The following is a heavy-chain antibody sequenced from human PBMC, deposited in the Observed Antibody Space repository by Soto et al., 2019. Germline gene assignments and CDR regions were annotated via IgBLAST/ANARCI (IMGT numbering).Heavy chain of an antibody. V-gene: IGHV4-59*08. D-gene: IGHD4-17*01. CDR1: GDSISNYY. CDR2: IYHSGST. J-gene: IGHJ6*03. Sequence: QVQLQESGPGLVKPSETLSLTCTVSGDSISNYYWSWIRQPPGKGLEWIGYIYHSGSTKYNPSLKSRVTNSVAPSKNQFSLRLGSVTAADSAVYYCARSGDYTNYYYYYMDVWGKGTTVTVSS. CDR3: ARSGDYTNYYYYYMDV.